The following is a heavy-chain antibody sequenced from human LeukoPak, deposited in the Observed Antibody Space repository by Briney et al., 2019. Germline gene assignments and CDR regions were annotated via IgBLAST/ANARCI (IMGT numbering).Heavy chain of an antibody. V-gene: IGHV4-59*01. CDR1: GGSIGSYY. J-gene: IGHJ6*04. Sequence: SETLSLTCTVSGGSIGSYYWSWIRQPPGKGLEWIGYIYYSGSTNYNPSLKSRVTISVDTSKNQFSLKLSSVTAADTAVYYCARDHSPYGMDVWGKGTTVTVSS. CDR2: IYYSGST. CDR3: ARDHSPYGMDV. D-gene: IGHD2-21*01.